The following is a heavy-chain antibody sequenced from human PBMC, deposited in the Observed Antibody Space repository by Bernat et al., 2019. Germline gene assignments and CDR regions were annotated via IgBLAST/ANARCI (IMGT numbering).Heavy chain of an antibody. V-gene: IGHV3-30*18. CDR2: ISYDGSNK. Sequence: QVQLVESGGGVVQPGRSLRLSCAASGFTFSSYGMHWVRQAPGKGLEWVAVISYDGSNKYYADSVKCRFTISRDNSKNTLYLQMNSLRAEDTAVYYCAKDRLFGMDVWGQGTTVTVSS. J-gene: IGHJ6*02. D-gene: IGHD6-19*01. CDR3: AKDRLFGMDV. CDR1: GFTFSSYG.